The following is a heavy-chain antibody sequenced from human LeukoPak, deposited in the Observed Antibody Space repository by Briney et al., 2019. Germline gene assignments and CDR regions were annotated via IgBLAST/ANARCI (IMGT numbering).Heavy chain of an antibody. CDR1: GFTFSSYW. J-gene: IGHJ4*02. V-gene: IGHV3-7*03. CDR3: ARDQYDTWSRRGNFDS. Sequence: GGSLRLSCAASGFTFSSYWMSWVRQAPGKGLEWVANIKQDESEKYYVDSVKGRFTISRDNTKNSLYLQMNSLRVEDTAVFYCARDQYDTWSRRGNFDSWGQGTLVIVSS. D-gene: IGHD3-3*01. CDR2: IKQDESEK.